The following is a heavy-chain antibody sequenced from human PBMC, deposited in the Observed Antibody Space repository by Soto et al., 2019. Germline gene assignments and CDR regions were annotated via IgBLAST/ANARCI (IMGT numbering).Heavy chain of an antibody. V-gene: IGHV4-59*01. CDR1: GGSISNYY. J-gene: IGHJ6*02. Sequence: PSETLSLTCTVSGGSISNYYWSWIRQPPGKGLQWIGYIYYSGSTSYNPSLKSRDTISVDASKTQFSLKLTSVSAADTAVYYCAIAEAATPYYLCDSGMHVWGQGTTFTVSS. D-gene: IGHD3-22*01. CDR3: AIAEAATPYYLCDSGMHV. CDR2: IYYSGST.